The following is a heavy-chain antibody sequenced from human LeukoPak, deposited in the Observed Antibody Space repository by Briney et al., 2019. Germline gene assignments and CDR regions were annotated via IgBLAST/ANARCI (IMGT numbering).Heavy chain of an antibody. Sequence: GGSLRLSCAGSGFTFSSYSMTWVRQAPGRGLEWISYISDSGATKHYADSVRGRFTISRDNAKNSLYLQMDSLRDEDTAVYYCARTPRGYSYGYGFDYWGQGILVTVSS. CDR3: ARTPRGYSYGYGFDY. J-gene: IGHJ4*02. V-gene: IGHV3-48*02. CDR1: GFTFSSYS. D-gene: IGHD5-18*01. CDR2: ISDSGATK.